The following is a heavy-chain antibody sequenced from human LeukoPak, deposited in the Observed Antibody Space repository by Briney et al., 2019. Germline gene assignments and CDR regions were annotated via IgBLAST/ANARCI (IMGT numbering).Heavy chain of an antibody. V-gene: IGHV3-48*04. CDR1: GFTFSTYN. Sequence: GGSLRLSCAASGFTFSTYNMNWVRQAPGRGLEWISFISSSSSTIYYADSVKGRFTISRDNAKNSLYLQMNSLRVEDTAVHSCARGYGLGIWGQGTMVTVSS. CDR3: ARGYGLGI. CDR2: ISSSSSTI. J-gene: IGHJ3*02.